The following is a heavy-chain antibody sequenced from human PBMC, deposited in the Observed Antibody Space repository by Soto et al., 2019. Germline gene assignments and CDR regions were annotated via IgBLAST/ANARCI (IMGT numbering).Heavy chain of an antibody. V-gene: IGHV1-69*08. CDR2: IIPTIGTA. D-gene: IGHD6-19*01. CDR1: GDTFSTYT. Sequence: QVQLVQSGAEVKKPGSSVKVSCKASGDTFSTYTISWVRQAPGQGLEWMGRIIPTIGTANYAQKFQGRVTITADKSTTTAYMELNSLRSEDTAVYYCARDRGSGSPFDYWGQGTQVTVSS. J-gene: IGHJ4*02. CDR3: ARDRGSGSPFDY.